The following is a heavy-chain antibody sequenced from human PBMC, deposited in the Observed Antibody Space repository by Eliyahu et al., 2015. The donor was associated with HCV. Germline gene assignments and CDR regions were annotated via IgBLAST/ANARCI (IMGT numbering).Heavy chain of an antibody. V-gene: IGHV3-73*02. CDR2: VRGKVYNYAT. CDR3: TRPRDSSSPNWFDP. J-gene: IGHJ5*02. CDR1: GFXFSDSE. Sequence: EVQLVESGGGMVQPGESLRLSCAASGFXFSDSEMHWVRQASGRGLEWVGRVRGKVYNYATTYAASVKGRFTISRDDSKNTAYLQMNSLKTEDTAVYYCTRPRDSSSPNWFDPWGQGVLVTVSS. D-gene: IGHD6-19*01.